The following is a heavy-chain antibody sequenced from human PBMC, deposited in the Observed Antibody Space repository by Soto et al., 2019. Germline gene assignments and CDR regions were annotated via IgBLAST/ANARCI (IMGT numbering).Heavy chain of an antibody. CDR3: ARKVVGASYYFDY. D-gene: IGHD1-26*01. J-gene: IGHJ4*02. CDR2: IYYSGST. CDR1: GGSISGYY. V-gene: IGHV4-59*01. Sequence: SETLSLTCTVSGGSISGYYWSWIRQPPGKGLEWIGYIYYSGSTNYNPSLKSRVTISVDTSKNQFSLKLSSVTAADTAVYYCARKVVGASYYFDYWGQGTLVTVSS.